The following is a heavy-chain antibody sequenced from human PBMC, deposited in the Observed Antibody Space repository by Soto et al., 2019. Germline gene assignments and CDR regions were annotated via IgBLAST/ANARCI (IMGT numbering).Heavy chain of an antibody. Sequence: ETLSLPGTVSGGSVSSDTHYWSWIRQPPGKRLEWIGFIYSSGSTNYNPSLKSRVTMSVDTSKNQFSLKLRSVIVADTAVYRCARFVRSCSGTTCYTRADVWGQGTTVTVSS. V-gene: IGHV4-61*01. J-gene: IGHJ6*02. CDR3: ARFVRSCSGTTCYTRADV. D-gene: IGHD2-2*02. CDR2: IYSSGST. CDR1: GGSVSSDTHY.